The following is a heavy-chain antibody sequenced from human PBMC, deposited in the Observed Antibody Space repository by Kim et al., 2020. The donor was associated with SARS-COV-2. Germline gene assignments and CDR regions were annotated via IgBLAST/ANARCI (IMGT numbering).Heavy chain of an antibody. CDR1: GYTFTSYP. Sequence: ASVKVSCKASGYTFTSYPMHWVRQAPGQRLEWMGWINVGNGNTKFSQKFQDRVTITRDTSASTAYMELSSLRSEDTAVYYCARSPLGGNWFDPWGQGTLVTVSS. V-gene: IGHV1-3*01. D-gene: IGHD3-10*01. CDR3: ARSPLGGNWFDP. J-gene: IGHJ5*02. CDR2: INVGNGNT.